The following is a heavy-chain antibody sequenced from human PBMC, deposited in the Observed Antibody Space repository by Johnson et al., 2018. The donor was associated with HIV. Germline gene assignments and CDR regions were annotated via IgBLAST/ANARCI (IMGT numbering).Heavy chain of an antibody. D-gene: IGHD3-22*01. CDR1: GFTFSSYA. CDR2: ISFDGSNK. V-gene: IGHV3-30*04. Sequence: QVQLVESGGGVVQPGRSLRLSCAASGFTFSSYAMHWVRQAPGKGLVWVAAISFDGSNKYYADSVKGRFTISRDNSKNTLYLQMNSRRAEDQAVYYWARDRSTPQPYYYDSSGYRGYSAFDIWGQGTMVTVSS. CDR3: ARDRSTPQPYYYDSSGYRGYSAFDI. J-gene: IGHJ3*02.